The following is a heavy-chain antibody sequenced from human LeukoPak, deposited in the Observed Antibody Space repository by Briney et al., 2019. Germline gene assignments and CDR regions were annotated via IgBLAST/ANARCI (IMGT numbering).Heavy chain of an antibody. V-gene: IGHV1-18*01. D-gene: IGHD1-26*01. CDR3: ARDMGSGSLHY. CDR2: ISAYNGNT. CDR1: GYTFTSYG. Sequence: ASVKVSCKASGYTFTSYGINWVRQAPGQGLEWMGWISAYNGNTNYAQKLQGRVTMTTDTSTTTAYMELRSLRPEDTAMYYCARDMGSGSLHYWGQGTLVTVSS. J-gene: IGHJ4*02.